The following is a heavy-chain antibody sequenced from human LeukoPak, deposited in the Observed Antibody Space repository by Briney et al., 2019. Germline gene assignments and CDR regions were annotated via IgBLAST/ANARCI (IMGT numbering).Heavy chain of an antibody. Sequence: SVKLSFKSSGGTFSSYAISWVRQPPGQGLEWMGRIIPIHGIANYAQRFQGRVTITADKPTSTAYMELSSLRSEDTAVYYCARPDPAIYDFWSGSCDYWGQGTLVTVSS. CDR2: IIPIHGIA. CDR3: ARPDPAIYDFWSGSCDY. J-gene: IGHJ4*02. V-gene: IGHV1-69*04. CDR1: GGTFSSYA. D-gene: IGHD3-3*01.